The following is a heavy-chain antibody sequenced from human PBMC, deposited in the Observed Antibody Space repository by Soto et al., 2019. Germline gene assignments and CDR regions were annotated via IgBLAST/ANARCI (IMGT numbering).Heavy chain of an antibody. D-gene: IGHD3-22*01. CDR1: GFMFGTYW. CDR2: IKHDGNEK. J-gene: IGHJ6*02. V-gene: IGHV3-7*01. Sequence: GGSLRLSCAATGFMFGTYWMSWVRQAPGKGLEWVANIKHDGNEKYYADSVKGRFTVSRDNVKNFLHLQMSSLRGDDTCVYFCVRATLSWGHYYFRGLDVWGQGTTVTVSS. CDR3: VRATLSWGHYYFRGLDV.